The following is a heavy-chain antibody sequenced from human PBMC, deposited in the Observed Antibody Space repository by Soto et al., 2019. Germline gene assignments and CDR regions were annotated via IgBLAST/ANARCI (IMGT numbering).Heavy chain of an antibody. J-gene: IGHJ5*02. D-gene: IGHD3-16*01. V-gene: IGHV3-30*19. CDR1: GFMFKSYV. Sequence: QLQLVESGGGVVQPGTSLRLSCAASGFMFKSYVMHWVRQAPGKGLEWVALTSYDGSNNYYGDSVKGRFTVSRDNSKNTLHLQMDSLRPEDTALYYCVRWGTTGGFDLWGQGTLVSVSS. CDR2: TSYDGSNN. CDR3: VRWGTTGGFDL.